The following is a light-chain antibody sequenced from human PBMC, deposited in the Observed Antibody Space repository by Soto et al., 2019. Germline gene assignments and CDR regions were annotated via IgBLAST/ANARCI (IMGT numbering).Light chain of an antibody. Sequence: QSALTQPASVSGSPGQSITISCTGTSSDIGGYNYVSWYQQHPGKAPKLMIFDVNNRPSGVSNRFSGSKSGNTASLTISGLQAEDEADYYCNSYTSGSTHVVFGGGTKLTV. V-gene: IGLV2-14*03. CDR3: NSYTSGSTHVV. CDR1: SSDIGGYNY. J-gene: IGLJ2*01. CDR2: DVN.